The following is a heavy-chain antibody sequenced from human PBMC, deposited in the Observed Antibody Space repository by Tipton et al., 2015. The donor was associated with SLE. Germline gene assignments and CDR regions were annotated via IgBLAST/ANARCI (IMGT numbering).Heavy chain of an antibody. CDR2: IYYSGST. J-gene: IGHJ3*02. CDR1: GYSISSGYY. CDR3: ATVSYSNYVAFDI. D-gene: IGHD4-11*01. Sequence: TLSLTCAVSGYSISSGYYWGWIRQPPGKGLEWIGSIYYSGSTYYNPSLKSRVTISVDTSKNQFSLKLSSVAAADTAVYYCATVSYSNYVAFDIWGQGTMVTVSS. V-gene: IGHV4-38-2*01.